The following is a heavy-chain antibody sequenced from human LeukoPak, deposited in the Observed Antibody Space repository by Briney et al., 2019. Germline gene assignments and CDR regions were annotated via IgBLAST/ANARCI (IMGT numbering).Heavy chain of an antibody. CDR1: GYSKSSGYY. CDR2: TYHSGST. J-gene: IGHJ6*03. V-gene: IGHV4-38-2*02. D-gene: IGHD3-16*01. CDR3: ARVREGGYYYYYYMDV. Sequence: PSDPVPLTCTVWGYSKSSGYYWGWLRHPPGAGLEWVGNTYHSGSTYYNPSLKSRVTISVDTSKNQFSLKLSSVTAADTAVYYCARVREGGYYYYYYMDVWGKGTTVTVSS.